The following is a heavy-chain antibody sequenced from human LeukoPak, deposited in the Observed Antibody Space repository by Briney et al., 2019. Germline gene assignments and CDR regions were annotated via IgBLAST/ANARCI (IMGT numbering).Heavy chain of an antibody. CDR1: GGSISSYC. J-gene: IGHJ4*02. CDR3: ARAGIIAVAGLFDY. D-gene: IGHD6-19*01. CDR2: IYTSGST. V-gene: IGHV4-4*07. Sequence: SETLSLTCTVSGGSISSYCWSWIRQPAGKGLEWIGRIYTSGSTNYNPSLKSRVTISVDKSKNQFSLKLSSVTAADTAVYYCARAGIIAVAGLFDYWGQGTLVTVSS.